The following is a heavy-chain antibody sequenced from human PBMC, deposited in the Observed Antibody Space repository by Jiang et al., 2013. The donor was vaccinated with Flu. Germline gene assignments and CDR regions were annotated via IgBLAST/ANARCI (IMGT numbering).Heavy chain of an antibody. V-gene: IGHV7-4-1*02. CDR3: AREGYYFDTTGSPRSHGLDV. J-gene: IGHJ6*02. Sequence: QSGSELRKPGASVKVSCTASAYSFTSYALTWVRQAPGQGLEFWMGWINTGNGDPTYAQAFTGRFVFSSDTSVSTAYLHISDLKAEDTAVYYCAREGYYFDTTGSPRSHGLDVWGQGDRGHRLL. CDR1: AYSFTSYA. CDR2: INTGNGDP. D-gene: IGHD3-22*01.